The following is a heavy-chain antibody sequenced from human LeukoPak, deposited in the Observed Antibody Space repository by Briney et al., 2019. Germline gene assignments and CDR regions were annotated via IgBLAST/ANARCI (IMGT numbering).Heavy chain of an antibody. V-gene: IGHV4-59*08. CDR1: GGSFSGYY. CDR3: ARLVLPPDYYYYMDV. CDR2: IYYTGST. Sequence: PSETLSLTCAIYGGSFSGYYWTWIRQPPGKGLEWIGYIYYTGSTNYNPSLKSRVTISVDTSKNQFSLKLSSVTAADTAVYYCARLVLPPDYYYYMDVWGKGTTVTISS. J-gene: IGHJ6*03.